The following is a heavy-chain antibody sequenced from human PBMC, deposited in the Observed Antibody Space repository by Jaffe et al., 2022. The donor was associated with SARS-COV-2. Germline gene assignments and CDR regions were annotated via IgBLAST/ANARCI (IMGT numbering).Heavy chain of an antibody. CDR3: ARDTMGDSSGSLYYYYGMDV. CDR2: ISSSSSTI. J-gene: IGHJ6*02. Sequence: EVQLVESGGGLVQPGGSLRLSCAASGFTFSSYSMNWVRQAPGKGLEWVSYISSSSSTIYYADSVKGRFTISRDNAKNSLYLQMNSLRDEDTAVYYCARDTMGDSSGSLYYYYGMDVWGQGTTVTVSS. V-gene: IGHV3-48*02. CDR1: GFTFSSYS. D-gene: IGHD3-22*01.